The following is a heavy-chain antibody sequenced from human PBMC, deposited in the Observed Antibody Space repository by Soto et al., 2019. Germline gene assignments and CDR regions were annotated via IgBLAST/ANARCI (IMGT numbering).Heavy chain of an antibody. V-gene: IGHV1-18*01. CDR1: GYTFTSYG. D-gene: IGHD3-3*01. J-gene: IGHJ4*02. CDR3: ARGPDTIFGVVIRRYAEWADQLFAY. CDR2: ISAYNGNT. Sequence: GASVKVSCKASGYTFTSYGISWVRQAPGQGLEWMGWISAYNGNTNYAQKLQGRVTMTTDTSTSTAYMELRSLRSDDTAVYYCARGPDTIFGVVIRRYAEWADQLFAYWGQGTLVTVSS.